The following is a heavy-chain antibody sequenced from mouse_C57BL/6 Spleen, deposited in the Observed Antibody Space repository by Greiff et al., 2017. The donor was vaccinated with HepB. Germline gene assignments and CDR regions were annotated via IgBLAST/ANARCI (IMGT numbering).Heavy chain of an antibody. CDR1: GYTFTSYW. V-gene: IGHV1-61*01. J-gene: IGHJ4*01. CDR3: ARRGNYYGSRGAMDY. CDR2: IYPSDSET. Sequence: VQLQQSGAELVRPGSSVKLSCKASGYTFTSYWMDWVKQRPGQGLEWIGNIYPSDSETHYNQKFKDKATLTVDKSSSTAYMQLSSLTSEDSAVYDCARRGNYYGSRGAMDYWGQGTSVTVSS. D-gene: IGHD1-1*01.